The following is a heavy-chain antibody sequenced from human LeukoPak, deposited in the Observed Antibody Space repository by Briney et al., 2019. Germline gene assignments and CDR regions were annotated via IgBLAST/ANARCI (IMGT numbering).Heavy chain of an antibody. CDR2: ISAYNGNT. V-gene: IGHV1-18*01. J-gene: IGHJ4*02. CDR3: ARAYCSGGSCYRRVDDY. CDR1: GYTXTSYG. Sequence: ASVKVSCKASGYTXTSYGISWVRQAPGQGLEWMGWISAYNGNTNYAQKLQGRVTMTTDTSTSTAYTELRSLRSDDTAVYYCARAYCSGGSCYRRVDDYWGQGTLVTVPS. D-gene: IGHD2-15*01.